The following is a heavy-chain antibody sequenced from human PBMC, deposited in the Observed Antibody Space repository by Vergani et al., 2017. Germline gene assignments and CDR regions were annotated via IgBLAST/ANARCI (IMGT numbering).Heavy chain of an antibody. CDR2: IYYSGST. V-gene: IGHV4-30-4*08. D-gene: IGHD3-22*01. J-gene: IGHJ6*02. CDR1: GGSISSGDYY. Sequence: QVQLQESGPGLVKPSQTLSLTCTVSGGSISSGDYYWSWIRQPPGKGLEWIGYIYYSGSTYYNPSLKSRVTISVDTPKNQFSLKLSSVTAADTAVYYCARRMYYYDSSGYGRDYGMDVWGQGTTVTVSS. CDR3: ARRMYYYDSSGYGRDYGMDV.